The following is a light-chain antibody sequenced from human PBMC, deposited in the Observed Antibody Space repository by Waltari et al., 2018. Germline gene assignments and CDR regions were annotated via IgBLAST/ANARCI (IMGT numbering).Light chain of an antibody. V-gene: IGKV1-39*01. Sequence: DIQMTQSPSSLAASVGDRVTITCRASQSISTYVNWYQQKPGKVPKVLIYAASRLHSGVPSRFSGSGSGTDFTLTISSLQPEEFATYYCQQSYSTPFTFGPGTIVDIK. CDR2: AAS. J-gene: IGKJ3*01. CDR3: QQSYSTPFT. CDR1: QSISTY.